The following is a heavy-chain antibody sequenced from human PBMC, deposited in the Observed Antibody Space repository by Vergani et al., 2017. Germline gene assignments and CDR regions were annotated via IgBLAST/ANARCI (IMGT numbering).Heavy chain of an antibody. D-gene: IGHD5-12*01. CDR3: ASPVRPGYDAVDI. J-gene: IGHJ3*02. Sequence: QVQLQESGPGLVKPSETLSLTCTVSGYSISSGYYWGWVRQPPGKGLEWIGNIYHSGSTYYSPSLKSRVSISVDTSKNQFSLKLASVTAADTAVYYCASPVRPGYDAVDIWGQGTMVTVSS. V-gene: IGHV4-38-2*02. CDR2: IYHSGST. CDR1: GYSISSGYY.